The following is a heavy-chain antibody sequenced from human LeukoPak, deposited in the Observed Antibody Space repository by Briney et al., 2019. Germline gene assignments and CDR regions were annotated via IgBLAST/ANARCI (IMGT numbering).Heavy chain of an antibody. CDR2: IAYDGSNK. CDR1: GFTFSTYA. CDR3: ARDPYSGSYGNYYYYFMDV. V-gene: IGHV3-30*04. J-gene: IGHJ6*03. Sequence: GGSLRLSCAASGFTFSTYAMHWVRQAPGKGLEWVAVIAYDGSNKFYADSVKGRFTISRDNAKNSLYLQMNSLRAEDTAVYYCARDPYSGSYGNYYYYFMDVWGKGTTVTISS. D-gene: IGHD1-26*01.